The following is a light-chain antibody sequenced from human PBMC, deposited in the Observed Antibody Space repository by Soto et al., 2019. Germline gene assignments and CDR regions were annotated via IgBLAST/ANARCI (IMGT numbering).Light chain of an antibody. Sequence: EIVMTQSLATLSVSPGERATLSCRASQSVNSNLAWYRQKPGQAPRLLIYGASTRATGIPARFSGSGSGTEFTLTINSLQSEDFAVYYCQQYNEWPPLTFGGGTKVEIK. CDR3: QQYNEWPPLT. V-gene: IGKV3-15*01. CDR1: QSVNSN. J-gene: IGKJ4*01. CDR2: GAS.